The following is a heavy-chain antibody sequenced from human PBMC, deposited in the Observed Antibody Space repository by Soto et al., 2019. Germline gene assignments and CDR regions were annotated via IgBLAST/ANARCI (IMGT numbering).Heavy chain of an antibody. J-gene: IGHJ4*02. CDR1: GYTFTSYG. CDR2: ISAYNGNT. D-gene: IGHD3-16*02. Sequence: VASVKVSCKASGYTFTSYGISWVRQAPGQGLEWMGWISAYNGNTNYAQKLQGRVTMTTDTSTSTAYMELRSLRSDDTAVYYCARDQLYDYVWGSYPHFDYWGQGTLVTVSS. CDR3: ARDQLYDYVWGSYPHFDY. V-gene: IGHV1-18*04.